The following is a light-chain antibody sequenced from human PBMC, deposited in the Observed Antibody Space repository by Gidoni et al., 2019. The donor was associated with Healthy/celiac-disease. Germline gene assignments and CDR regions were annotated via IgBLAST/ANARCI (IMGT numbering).Light chain of an antibody. V-gene: IGKV3-20*01. CDR3: RQYGSSPLT. CDR2: GAS. CDR1: QSVSSSY. J-gene: IGKJ4*02. Sequence: TQSPGTLSLSPGERATLSCRASQSVSSSYLAWYQQKSGQAPRLLIYGASSRATGIPDRCSGSGSGTNFTLTISRLEPEDFAVYYCRQYGSSPLTFGGXTKVEIK.